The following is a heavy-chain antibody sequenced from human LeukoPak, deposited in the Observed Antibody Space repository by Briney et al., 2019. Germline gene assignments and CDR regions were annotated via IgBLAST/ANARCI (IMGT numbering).Heavy chain of an antibody. CDR2: ISDNSGNT. D-gene: IGHD6-19*01. CDR1: GFTFSSFA. Sequence: PGGSLRLSCAASGFTFSSFAMSWVRQAPGQGLEWVSAISDNSGNTYYADSVKGRFTISRGNSENTLYLQMNSLRAEDTALYYCSNGRTSSGTLQHDYWGQGTLVTVSS. V-gene: IGHV3-23*01. J-gene: IGHJ4*02. CDR3: SNGRTSSGTLQHDY.